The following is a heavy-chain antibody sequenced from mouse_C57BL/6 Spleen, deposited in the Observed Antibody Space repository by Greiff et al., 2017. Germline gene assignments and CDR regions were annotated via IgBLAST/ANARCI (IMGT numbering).Heavy chain of an antibody. CDR1: GYTFTSYG. J-gene: IGHJ4*01. V-gene: IGHV1-81*01. CDR3: ARSSSITTVVATRGYYAMDY. Sequence: VQLQQSGAELARPGASVKLSCKASGYTFTSYGISWVKQRTGQGLEWIGEIYPRSGNTYYNEKFKGKATLTADKSSSTAYMELRSLTSEDSAVYFCARSSSITTVVATRGYYAMDYWGQGTSVTVSS. D-gene: IGHD1-1*01. CDR2: IYPRSGNT.